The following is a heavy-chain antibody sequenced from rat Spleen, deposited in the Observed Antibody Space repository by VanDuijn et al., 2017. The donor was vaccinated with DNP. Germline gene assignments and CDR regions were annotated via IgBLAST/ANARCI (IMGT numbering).Heavy chain of an antibody. V-gene: IGHV4-2*01. D-gene: IGHD1-11*01. CDR2: INKDSRTI. CDR3: VREDRGVDA. Sequence: EVKLVESGGGLVQPGRSLKLSCAASGFNFNDYWMGWVRQAPGKGLEWIGEINKDSRTIKHNPSLKDKFTVSRDNAQNTLYLQMSKLGSEDTAFYYCVREDRGVDAWGQGASVTVSS. CDR1: GFNFNDYW. J-gene: IGHJ4*01.